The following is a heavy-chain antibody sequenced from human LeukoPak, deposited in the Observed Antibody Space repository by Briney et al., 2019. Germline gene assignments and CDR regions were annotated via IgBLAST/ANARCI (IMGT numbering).Heavy chain of an antibody. CDR1: GYTFTGYY. CDR3: AGGVLHGGGNWFDP. J-gene: IGHJ5*02. V-gene: IGHV1-2*06. Sequence: ASVKVSCKASGYTFTGYYMHWVRQAPGQGLGWMGRINPNSGGTNYAQKFQGRVTMTRDTSISTAYMELSRLRSDDTAVYYCAGGVLHGGGNWFDPWGQGTLVTVSS. D-gene: IGHD3-16*01. CDR2: INPNSGGT.